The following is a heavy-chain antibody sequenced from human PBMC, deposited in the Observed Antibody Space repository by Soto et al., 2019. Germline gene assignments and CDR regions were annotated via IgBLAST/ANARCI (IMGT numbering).Heavy chain of an antibody. V-gene: IGHV4-61*01. Sequence: KPSETLSLTCTVSGGSVSSGSYYWSWIRQPPGKGLEWIGYIYYSGSTNYNPSLKSRVTISVDTSKNQFSLKLSSVTAADTAVYYCAGALRDGYHFYGYYFDYWGQGTLVTVSS. CDR2: IYYSGST. D-gene: IGHD5-12*01. J-gene: IGHJ4*02. CDR1: GGSVSSGSYY. CDR3: AGALRDGYHFYGYYFDY.